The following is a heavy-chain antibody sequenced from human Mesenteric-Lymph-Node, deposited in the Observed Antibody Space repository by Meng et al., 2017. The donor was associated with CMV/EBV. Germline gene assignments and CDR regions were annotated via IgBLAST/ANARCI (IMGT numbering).Heavy chain of an antibody. V-gene: IGHV3-23*01. CDR3: ATDRLGCSSTSCYGYYYYGMDV. Sequence: GGSLRLSCAASGFTFRNYAMSWVRQAPGKGLEWVSAISGGGGSPYYADSVEGQFTISRDNSKNMLCLQMNSLRVEDTAVYYCATDRLGCSSTSCYGYYYYGMDVWGQGTTVTVSS. J-gene: IGHJ6*02. D-gene: IGHD2-2*01. CDR2: ISGGGGSP. CDR1: GFTFRNYA.